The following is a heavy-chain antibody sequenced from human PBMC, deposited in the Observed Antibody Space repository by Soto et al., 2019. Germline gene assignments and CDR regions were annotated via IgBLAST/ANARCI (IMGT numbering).Heavy chain of an antibody. CDR1: GGTFSRYS. J-gene: IGHJ6*02. CDR2: IIPIFGIA. CDR3: AREDGDRETELLPAAIDGMDV. Sequence: SVKVSCKASGGTFSRYSITWVRQAPGHGLEWIGRIIPIFGIASYAQKFQGRVTITADESTSTAYMELSSLRSDDTAVYYCAREDGDRETELLPAAIDGMDVWGQGTTVTVS. V-gene: IGHV1-69*13. D-gene: IGHD2-2*01.